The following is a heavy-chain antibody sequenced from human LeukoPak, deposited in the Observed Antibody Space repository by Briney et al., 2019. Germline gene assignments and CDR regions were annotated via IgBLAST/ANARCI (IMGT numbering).Heavy chain of an antibody. CDR1: GFTFSSYV. CDR2: ISSSGGST. J-gene: IGHJ5*02. CDR3: AKSLTPGAAGTIWGRRFDP. Sequence: RTGGSLRLSCAASGFTFSSYVMTWVRQAPGKGLEWVSGISSSGGSTYYADSVKGRFTISRDSSKNTLYLQMNSLRAEDTAVYYCAKSLTPGAAGTIWGRRFDPWGQGTLVTVSS. D-gene: IGHD6-13*01. V-gene: IGHV3-23*01.